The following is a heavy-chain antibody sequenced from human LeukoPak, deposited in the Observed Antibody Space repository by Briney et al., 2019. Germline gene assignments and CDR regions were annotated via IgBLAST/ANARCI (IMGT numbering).Heavy chain of an antibody. CDR3: AKDHYGSGSYFDY. V-gene: IGHV3-20*04. CDR1: GFTFDDYG. Sequence: PEGSLRLSCAASGFTFDDYGMSWVRQAPGKGLEWFSGINWNGGSTGYADSVKGRFTISRDNAKNSLYLQMNSLRAEDTALYYCAKDHYGSGSYFDYWGQGTLVTVSS. D-gene: IGHD3-10*01. J-gene: IGHJ4*02. CDR2: INWNGGST.